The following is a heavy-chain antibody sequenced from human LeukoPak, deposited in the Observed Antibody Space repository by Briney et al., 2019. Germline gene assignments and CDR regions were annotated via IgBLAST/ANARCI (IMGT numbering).Heavy chain of an antibody. CDR2: IIPIFGTA. Sequence: SVKVSCKASGGTFSSYAISWVRQAPGQGLEWMGGIIPIFGTANYAQKFQGRVTITADKSTSTAYMELSSLRSEDTAVYYCARDLRRTMVRGVIGWFDPWGQGTPVTVSS. CDR1: GGTFSSYA. J-gene: IGHJ5*02. CDR3: ARDLRRTMVRGVIGWFDP. D-gene: IGHD3-10*01. V-gene: IGHV1-69*06.